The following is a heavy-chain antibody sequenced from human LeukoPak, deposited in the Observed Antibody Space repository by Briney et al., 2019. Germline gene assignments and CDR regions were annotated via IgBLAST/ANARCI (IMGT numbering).Heavy chain of an antibody. CDR3: AKSPWKREYYGSDL. CDR1: GFTFSTYA. Sequence: GGSLRLSCAASGFTFSTYAVSWVRQAPARGLEWVATLSGSGADAFYADSVRGRFTISRDNSQNTLYLQMNSLRAEDAAIYYCAKSPWKREYYGSDLWGQGTLVTVSS. D-gene: IGHD3-10*01. CDR2: LSGSGADA. J-gene: IGHJ5*02. V-gene: IGHV3-23*01.